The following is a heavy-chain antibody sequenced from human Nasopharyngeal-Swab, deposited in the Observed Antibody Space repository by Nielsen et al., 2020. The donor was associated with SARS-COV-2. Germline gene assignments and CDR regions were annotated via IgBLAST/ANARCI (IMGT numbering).Heavy chain of an antibody. CDR2: IYYSGST. J-gene: IGHJ3*02. Sequence: SETLSLTCTVSGASINSRDYYWSWIRQPPGKGLEWIGYIYYSGSTYYDPSLKSRVTISMDTSKNHFSLNMTSVSAADTAVYYCARDTNYGGESLSATFDIWGQGTMVTVSS. CDR3: ARDTNYGGESLSATFDI. CDR1: GASINSRDYY. V-gene: IGHV4-30-4*01. D-gene: IGHD4-23*01.